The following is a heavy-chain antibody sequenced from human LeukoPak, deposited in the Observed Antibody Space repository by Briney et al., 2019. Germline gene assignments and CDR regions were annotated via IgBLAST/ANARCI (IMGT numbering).Heavy chain of an antibody. Sequence: PGRSLRLSCAASGFTFSSYGMHWVRQAPGKGLEWVAVISYDGSNKYYADSVKGRFTISRDNSKNTLYLQMNSLRAEDTAVYYCAKDRVAVAGTFSIGFDYWGQGTLVTVSS. CDR3: AKDRVAVAGTFSIGFDY. J-gene: IGHJ4*02. V-gene: IGHV3-30*18. CDR1: GFTFSSYG. D-gene: IGHD6-19*01. CDR2: ISYDGSNK.